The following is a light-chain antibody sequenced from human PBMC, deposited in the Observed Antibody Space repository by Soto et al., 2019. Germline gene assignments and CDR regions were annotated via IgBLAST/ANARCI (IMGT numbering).Light chain of an antibody. J-gene: IGKJ1*01. CDR1: QSVSSSY. CDR3: QQYGSSPET. V-gene: IGKV3-20*01. Sequence: EIVLTQSPCTLSLSPGERATLSCRASQSVSSSYLAWYQQKPGQAPRLLIYGASSRAAGIPDRFSGSGSGTDFTLTISRLGPEDFAVYYCQQYGSSPETFAQGTKVDNK. CDR2: GAS.